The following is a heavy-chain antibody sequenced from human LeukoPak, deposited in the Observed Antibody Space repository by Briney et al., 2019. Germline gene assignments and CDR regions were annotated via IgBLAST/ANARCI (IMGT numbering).Heavy chain of an antibody. J-gene: IGHJ4*02. Sequence: GGSLRLSCAASGFTFSDFYMSWIRQAPGKGLEWVSLISSSQRAINYGDAVKGRFTTSRDNAKNSLFLQMNSLRVEDTAIYYCAGRARDSYLLYWGQGILVTVSA. CDR1: GFTFSDFY. CDR2: ISSSQRAI. CDR3: AGRARDSYLLY. D-gene: IGHD2-15*01. V-gene: IGHV3-11*01.